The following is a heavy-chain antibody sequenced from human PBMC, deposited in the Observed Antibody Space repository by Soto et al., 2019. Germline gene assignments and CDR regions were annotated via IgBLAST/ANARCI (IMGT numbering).Heavy chain of an antibody. V-gene: IGHV4-34*01. Sequence: SETLSLTCAVYGGSFSGYYWSWIRQPPGKGLEWIGEINHSGSTNYNPSLKSRVTISVDTSKNQFSLKLSSVTAADTAVYYCARGFAPGLAVAPYYFDYWGQGTLVTVSS. CDR2: INHSGST. J-gene: IGHJ4*02. CDR3: ARGFAPGLAVAPYYFDY. CDR1: GGSFSGYY. D-gene: IGHD6-19*01.